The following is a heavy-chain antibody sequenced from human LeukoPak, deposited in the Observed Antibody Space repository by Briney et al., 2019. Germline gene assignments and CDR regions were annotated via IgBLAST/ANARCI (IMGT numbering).Heavy chain of an antibody. CDR2: IYYSGST. Sequence: SATLSLTCTVSGGSISSSSYYWGWIRQPSGKGLEWIGSIYYSGSTYYNPSLKSRVTISVDTSKNQFSLKLSSVTAADTAVYYCARDYYDSSGYPSVFDYWGQGTLVTVSS. CDR3: ARDYYDSSGYPSVFDY. D-gene: IGHD3-22*01. CDR1: GGSISSSSYY. J-gene: IGHJ4*02. V-gene: IGHV4-39*07.